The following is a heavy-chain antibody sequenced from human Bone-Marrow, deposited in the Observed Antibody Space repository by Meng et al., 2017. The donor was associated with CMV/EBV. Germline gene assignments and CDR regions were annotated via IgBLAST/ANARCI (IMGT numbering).Heavy chain of an antibody. CDR3: AKLSARFGELLPSDY. D-gene: IGHD3-10*01. Sequence: GESLKISCAASGFTFSDYYMSWIRQAPGKGLEWVSYISSSGSTIYYADSVKGRFTISRDNPNNALYLQMNSLRPEDTALYYCAKLSARFGELLPSDYWGQGTLVTVSS. CDR2: ISSSGSTI. J-gene: IGHJ4*02. CDR1: GFTFSDYY. V-gene: IGHV3-11*04.